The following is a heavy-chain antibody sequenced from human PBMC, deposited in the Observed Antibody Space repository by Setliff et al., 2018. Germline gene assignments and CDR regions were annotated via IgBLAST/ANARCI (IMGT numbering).Heavy chain of an antibody. CDR1: GFSLGTSGVG. D-gene: IGHD3-3*01. CDR2: IYWDDDK. V-gene: IGHV2-5*02. Sequence: PTLVNPTQTLTLTCTFSGFSLGTSGVGVGWIRQPPGKALEWLALIYWDDDKRYSPSLKSRLTITKDTSKNQVVLTMTNMDPVDTATYYCARCITIFGVVIPNAFDYWGQGTLVTVSS. J-gene: IGHJ4*02. CDR3: ARCITIFGVVIPNAFDY.